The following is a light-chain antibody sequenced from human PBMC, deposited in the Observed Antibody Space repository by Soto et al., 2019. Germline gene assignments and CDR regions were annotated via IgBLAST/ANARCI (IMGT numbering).Light chain of an antibody. CDR2: KAS. Sequence: DIKMTQSPSTLSGSVRDRVTITCRASQTISSWLAWYQQKPGKAPKLLIYKASTLKSGVPSRFSGSRSGTEFTLTISSLQPDYFATYYCQHYNSYSEAFGQGTKVELK. CDR3: QHYNSYSEA. CDR1: QTISSW. J-gene: IGKJ1*01. V-gene: IGKV1-5*03.